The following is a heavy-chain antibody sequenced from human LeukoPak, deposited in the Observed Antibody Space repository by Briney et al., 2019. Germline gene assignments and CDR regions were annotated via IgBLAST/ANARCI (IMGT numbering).Heavy chain of an antibody. D-gene: IGHD1-26*01. V-gene: IGHV3-7*01. CDR2: IKPDGCDK. Sequence: GGSLRLSCAASGFTFSRSWMHWVRQAPGKGLEWVANIKPDGCDKYYVDSVKGRFTISRDNAKNSLYLQMNSLRAEDTAVYYCTIKGGYDMDVWGQGTTVTVSS. CDR3: TIKGGYDMDV. CDR1: GFTFSRSW. J-gene: IGHJ6*02.